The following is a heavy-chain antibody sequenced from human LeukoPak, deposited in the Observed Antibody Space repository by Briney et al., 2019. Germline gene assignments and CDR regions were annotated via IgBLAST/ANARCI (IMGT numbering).Heavy chain of an antibody. V-gene: IGHV1-18*01. CDR3: ARHEGYYYGSGSYYTPLDY. CDR1: GYTFTSYG. Sequence: ASVKVSCKASGYTFTSYGISWVRQAPGQGLEWMGWISAYNGNTNYAQKLQGRVTMTTDTSTSTAYMELRSLRSDDTAMYYCARHEGYYYGSGSYYTPLDYWGQGTLVTVSS. D-gene: IGHD3-10*01. CDR2: ISAYNGNT. J-gene: IGHJ4*02.